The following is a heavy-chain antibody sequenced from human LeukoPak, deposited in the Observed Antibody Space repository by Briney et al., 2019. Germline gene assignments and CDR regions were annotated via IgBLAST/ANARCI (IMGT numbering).Heavy chain of an antibody. Sequence: GGSLRLSCAASRFTFSSYWMHWVHQAPGKGLVWVSRINTDGSSTNYADSVKGRFTISRDNAKNTLYLQMNSLRAEDTAVYYCAKKPIGGIIVVVPAAIGYWGQGTLVTVSS. CDR2: INTDGSST. CDR1: RFTFSSYW. V-gene: IGHV3-74*01. D-gene: IGHD2-2*01. CDR3: AKKPIGGIIVVVPAAIGY. J-gene: IGHJ4*02.